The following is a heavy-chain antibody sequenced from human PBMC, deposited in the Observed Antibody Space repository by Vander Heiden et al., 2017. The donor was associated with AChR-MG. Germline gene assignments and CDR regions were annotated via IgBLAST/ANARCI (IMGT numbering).Heavy chain of an antibody. CDR1: GCTRSSHA. CDR2: ISGSGGST. Sequence: EVQLLASGGGLVQPGGSLSLSCAASGCTRSSHAMSWVRQGPGKGVEWVAAISGSGGSTDYADSVKGRFTISRDNSKNTLYLQMNSLRAEDTAVYYCAPPPPHYYDFWSGYYTVPLGYWGQGTLVTVSS. V-gene: IGHV3-23*01. CDR3: APPPPHYYDFWSGYYTVPLGY. J-gene: IGHJ4*02. D-gene: IGHD3-3*01.